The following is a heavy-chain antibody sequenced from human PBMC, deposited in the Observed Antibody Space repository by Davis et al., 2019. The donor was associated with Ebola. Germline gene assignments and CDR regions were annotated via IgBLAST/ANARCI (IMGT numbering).Heavy chain of an antibody. CDR3: VKDTSNIWFDV. CDR2: IYSGGST. J-gene: IGHJ3*01. D-gene: IGHD2/OR15-2a*01. Sequence: GGSLRLSCAASGFTVSSNYMSWVRQTPGKGLEWDSVIYSGGSTYYADSVKCRFTISRDNSKNTLYLQMNSLRVEDTAMYYCVKDTSNIWFDVWGQGTLVTVSA. CDR1: GFTVSSNY. V-gene: IGHV3-53*01.